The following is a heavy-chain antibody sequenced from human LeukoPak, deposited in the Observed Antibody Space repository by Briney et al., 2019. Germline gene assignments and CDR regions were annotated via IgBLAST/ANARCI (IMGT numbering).Heavy chain of an antibody. CDR1: GFTFSSYW. J-gene: IGHJ4*02. CDR3: ARVTYYDFWSGYYHY. V-gene: IGHV3-7*01. Sequence: GGSLRLSCAASGFTFSSYWMSWVREAPGKGLEWVANIKQDGSEKYYVDSVKGRFTISRDNANNSLYLQMNSLRAEDTAVYYCARVTYYDFWSGYYHYWGQGTLVTVSS. CDR2: IKQDGSEK. D-gene: IGHD3-3*01.